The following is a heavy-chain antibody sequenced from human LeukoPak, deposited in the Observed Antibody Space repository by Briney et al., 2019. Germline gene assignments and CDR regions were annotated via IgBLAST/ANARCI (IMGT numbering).Heavy chain of an antibody. Sequence: GESLKISCKGSGYSFTSYWIGWVRQMPGKGLEWMGIIYPGDSDTRYSPSFQGQVTISADKSLSTAYLQWSSLKASDTAMYYCARAPPPDFWSGYWYAALDPWGQGTLVTVSS. CDR2: IYPGDSDT. CDR3: ARAPPPDFWSGYWYAALDP. CDR1: GYSFTSYW. V-gene: IGHV5-51*01. D-gene: IGHD3-3*01. J-gene: IGHJ5*02.